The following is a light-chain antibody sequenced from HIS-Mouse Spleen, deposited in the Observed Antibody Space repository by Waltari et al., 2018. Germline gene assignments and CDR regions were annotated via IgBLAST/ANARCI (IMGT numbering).Light chain of an antibody. CDR1: SSDVGSYNR. V-gene: IGLV2-18*01. Sequence: QSALTQPPSVSGSPGQSVTISCTGTSSDVGSYNRVSRYPQPPGTAPKLMIYEVSNRPAGVPDRFSGSKSGNTASLTISGLQAEDEADYYCSLYTSSSTLVFGGGTKLTVL. CDR3: SLYTSSSTLV. CDR2: EVS. J-gene: IGLJ2*01.